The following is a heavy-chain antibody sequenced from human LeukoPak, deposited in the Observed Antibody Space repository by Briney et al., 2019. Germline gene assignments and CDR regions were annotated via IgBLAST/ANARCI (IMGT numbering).Heavy chain of an antibody. V-gene: IGHV3-21*01. J-gene: IGHJ4*02. Sequence: GGSLRLSCAASGFTFTTYSMTWVRQAPGKGLEWVAFISSGSSAIFSADALKGRFTTSRDHAKNLLYLDMNSLRAEDTAVYYCARGHTAVTRHLDFWGQGTLVTVSS. CDR2: ISSGSSAI. CDR1: GFTFTTYS. D-gene: IGHD4-17*01. CDR3: ARGHTAVTRHLDF.